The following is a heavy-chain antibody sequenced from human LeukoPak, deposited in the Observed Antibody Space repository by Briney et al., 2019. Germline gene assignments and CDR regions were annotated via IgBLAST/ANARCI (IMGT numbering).Heavy chain of an antibody. J-gene: IGHJ4*02. CDR2: IYTSGST. CDR3: ARRDCSSNSCYTGGFDY. Sequence: SETLSLTCTVSGGSISSYYWSWIRQPPGKGLEWIGYIYTSGSTNYNPSLKSRVTISVDTSKNQFSLKLSSVTAADTAVYYCARRDCSSNSCYTGGFDYWGQGTLVTVSS. D-gene: IGHD2-2*02. CDR1: GGSISSYY. V-gene: IGHV4-4*09.